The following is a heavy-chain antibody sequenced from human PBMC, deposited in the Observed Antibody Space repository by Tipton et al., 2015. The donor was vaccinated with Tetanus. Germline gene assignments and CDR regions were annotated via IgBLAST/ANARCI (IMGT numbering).Heavy chain of an antibody. CDR1: GGSISSGGYY. J-gene: IGHJ4*02. D-gene: IGHD3-3*01. V-gene: IGHV4-31*02. CDR3: ARDNSMFWSGAYFAY. CDR2: IYYSGST. Sequence: LRLSCTVSGGSISSGGYYWSWIRQHPGKGLEWIGYIYYSGSTYCNPSLKSRVTISVDTSKNQFSLKLSSVTAADTAVYYCARDNSMFWSGAYFAYWGQGTLVTVSS.